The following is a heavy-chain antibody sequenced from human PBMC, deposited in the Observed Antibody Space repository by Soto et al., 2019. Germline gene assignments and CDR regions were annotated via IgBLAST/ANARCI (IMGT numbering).Heavy chain of an antibody. CDR3: ARDTGCSGGSCYEAFDY. CDR1: GYTFTSYY. D-gene: IGHD2-15*01. J-gene: IGHJ4*02. Sequence: GASVKVSCKASGYTFTSYYMHWLREAPGQGLEWMGIINPSGGSTSYAQKFQGRVTMTRDTSTSTVYMELSSLRSEDTAVYYCARDTGCSGGSCYEAFDYWGQGTLVTVSS. CDR2: INPSGGST. V-gene: IGHV1-46*01.